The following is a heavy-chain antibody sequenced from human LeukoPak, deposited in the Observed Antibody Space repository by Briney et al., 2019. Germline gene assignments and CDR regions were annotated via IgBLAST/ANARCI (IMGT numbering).Heavy chain of an antibody. CDR3: ARHKWGDDWSSFDY. D-gene: IGHD3-9*01. CDR1: GGSISSCSYY. J-gene: IGHJ4*02. CDR2: IYYSGST. V-gene: IGHV4-39*01. Sequence: PSETLSLTCTVSGGSISSCSYYWGWIRQPPGKGLEWIGSIYYSGSTYYNPSLKSRVTISVDTSKNQFSLKLSSVTAADTAVYYCARHKWGDDWSSFDYWSQGTLVTVSS.